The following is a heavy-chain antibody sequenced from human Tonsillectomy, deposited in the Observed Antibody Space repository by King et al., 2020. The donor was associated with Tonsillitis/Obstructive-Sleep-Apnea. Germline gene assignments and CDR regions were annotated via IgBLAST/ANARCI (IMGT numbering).Heavy chain of an antibody. J-gene: IGHJ6*02. CDR1: GGSISSGGYY. CDR3: ARDTFDYGGNTNYYYYGMDV. V-gene: IGHV4-31*03. Sequence: QLQLQESGPGLVKPSQTLSLTCTVSGGSISSGGYYWSWIRQHPGKGLEWIGYIYYSGSTYYNPSPMSRVTISVDTSKNQFSLKLSSVTAADTAVYYCARDTFDYGGNTNYYYYGMDVWGQGTTVTVSS. CDR2: IYYSGST. D-gene: IGHD4-23*01.